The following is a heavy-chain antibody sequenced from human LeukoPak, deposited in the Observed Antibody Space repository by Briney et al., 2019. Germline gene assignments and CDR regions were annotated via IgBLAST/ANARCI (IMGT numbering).Heavy chain of an antibody. Sequence: GGSLRLSCAASGLTFSDYYMSWIRQAPGKGLEWVSYISSSGSTIYYADSVKGRFTISRDNAKNSLYLQMNSLRAEDTAVYYCARDKAFTGTTPHAFDIWGQGTMVTVSS. J-gene: IGHJ3*02. V-gene: IGHV3-11*04. D-gene: IGHD1-1*01. CDR1: GLTFSDYY. CDR2: ISSSGSTI. CDR3: ARDKAFTGTTPHAFDI.